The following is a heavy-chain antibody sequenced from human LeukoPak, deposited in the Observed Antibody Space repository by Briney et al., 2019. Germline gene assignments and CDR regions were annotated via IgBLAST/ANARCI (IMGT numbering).Heavy chain of an antibody. CDR1: GGSFSGYY. CDR2: INHSGST. V-gene: IGHV4-34*01. J-gene: IGHJ4*02. CDR3: ARGRIMITFGGVIADLYYFDY. D-gene: IGHD3-16*02. Sequence: SETLSLTCAVYGGSFSGYYWSWIRQPPGKGLEWIREINHSGSTNYNPSLKSRVTISVDTSKNQFSLKLSSVTAADTAVYYCARGRIMITFGGVIADLYYFDYWGQGTLVTVSS.